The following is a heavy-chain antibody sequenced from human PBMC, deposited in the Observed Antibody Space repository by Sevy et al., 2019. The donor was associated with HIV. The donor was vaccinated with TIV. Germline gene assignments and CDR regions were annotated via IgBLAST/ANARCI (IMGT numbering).Heavy chain of an antibody. V-gene: IGHV3-7*04. Sequence: GGSLRLSCEASGFSFSSYWMSWVRQAPGKGLEWVANITQDGSEKFYLDSVKGRFTIARDNARNSLYLQMNSLRAEDTAVYFCGRGSSGRNVAPYDYWGQGTPVTVSS. D-gene: IGHD1-26*01. CDR2: ITQDGSEK. J-gene: IGHJ4*02. CDR1: GFSFSSYW. CDR3: GRGSSGRNVAPYDY.